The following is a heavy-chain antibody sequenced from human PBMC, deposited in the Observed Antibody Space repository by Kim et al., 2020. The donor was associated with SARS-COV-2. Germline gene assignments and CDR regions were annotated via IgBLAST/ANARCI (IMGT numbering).Heavy chain of an antibody. Sequence: SGPTLVNPTQTLTLTCSFSAFSLTTTNVGVGWIRQPPGKALEWLALIYWGDDKRYSPSLENRLTITSHTSKNQVVLTMTNMDPVDTATYYCAHRIYSPSSEYGFDVWGQGTTVTVSS. D-gene: IGHD6-6*01. V-gene: IGHV2-5*02. CDR1: AFSLTTTNVG. CDR2: IYWGDDK. J-gene: IGHJ6*02. CDR3: AHRIYSPSSEYGFDV.